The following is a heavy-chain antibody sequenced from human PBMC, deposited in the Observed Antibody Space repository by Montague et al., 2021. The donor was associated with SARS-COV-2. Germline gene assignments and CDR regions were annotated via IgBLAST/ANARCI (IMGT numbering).Heavy chain of an antibody. CDR2: IFYRGTT. CDR3: ARGATRTFDY. V-gene: IGHV4-59*01. Sequence: SETLSLTCTVSGDSMTYFYWRWSRQNPEKGLQWIGYIFYRGTTKNNTSLESRATITVDTSKDQYYLKLNSVTAADTAVYYCARGATRTFDYWGQGTRVTVSS. CDR1: GDSMTYFY. J-gene: IGHJ4*02. D-gene: IGHD1-1*01.